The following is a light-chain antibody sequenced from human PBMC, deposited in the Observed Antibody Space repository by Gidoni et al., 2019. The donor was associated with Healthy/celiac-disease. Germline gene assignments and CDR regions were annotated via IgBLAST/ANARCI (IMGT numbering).Light chain of an antibody. Sequence: DIAMTQSPLSLPVTPGEPSSISYSSSQSLRYTNVYNYLDWYLQKPGQYPQLLIYLGSNRASGVPDRFSGSGSGTDFPMKISRVEDEDVGVYYRMQDLQTLTFGQGTRLEIK. CDR1: QSLRYTNVYNY. J-gene: IGKJ5*01. CDR2: LGS. V-gene: IGKV2-28*01. CDR3: MQDLQTLT.